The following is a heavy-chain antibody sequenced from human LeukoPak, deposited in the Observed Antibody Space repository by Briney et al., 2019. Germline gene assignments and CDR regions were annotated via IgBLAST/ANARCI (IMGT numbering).Heavy chain of an antibody. V-gene: IGHV4-59*12. CDR2: IYYSGST. CDR3: ARDEAEDRNYGQFDY. D-gene: IGHD1-14*01. Sequence: SETLSLTCTVSGGSISSYYWSWIRQPPGKGLEWFGYIYYSGSTNYNPSLKSRVTISVDTSKNQFSLKLSSVTAADTAVYYCARDEAEDRNYGQFDYWGQGTLVTVSS. J-gene: IGHJ4*02. CDR1: GGSISSYY.